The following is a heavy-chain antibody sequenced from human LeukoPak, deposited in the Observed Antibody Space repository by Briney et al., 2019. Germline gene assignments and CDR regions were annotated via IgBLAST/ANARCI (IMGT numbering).Heavy chain of an antibody. J-gene: IGHJ4*02. D-gene: IGHD3-3*01. CDR3: ATGSGHYYDR. CDR2: VHDDGDTK. Sequence: SGGSLRLSCTTSGFTFSSYYMYWVRQAPGKGLEWVAVVHDDGDTKYYVDSVKGRFTISRDNSKNTLYLQMSTLRDEDTAIYYCATGSGHYYDRWGQGTLVTVSS. CDR1: GFTFSSYY. V-gene: IGHV3-30*02.